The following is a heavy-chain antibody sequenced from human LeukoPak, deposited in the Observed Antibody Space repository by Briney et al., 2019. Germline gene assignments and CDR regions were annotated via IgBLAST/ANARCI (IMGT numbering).Heavy chain of an antibody. CDR1: GFTFSNYA. J-gene: IGHJ6*02. CDR3: AKDLYGSYAMDV. Sequence: GGSLRLSCAASGFTFSNYAMSWVRQAPGKGREWVSDIGGSGGGTYYADSVKGRFTISRDSFKNTLYLQMNSLTPEDTALHYCAKDLYGSYAMDVWGQGTTVTVSS. V-gene: IGHV3-23*01. D-gene: IGHD4-17*01. CDR2: IGGSGGGT.